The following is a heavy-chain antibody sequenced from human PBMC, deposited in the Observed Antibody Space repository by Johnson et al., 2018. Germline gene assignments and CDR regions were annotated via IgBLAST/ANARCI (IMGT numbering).Heavy chain of an antibody. Sequence: VQLLESGGGVVQPGRSLRLSCAASGFTFSSYAMHWVRQAPGKGLEWVAVISYDGSNKYYADSVKGRFTISRDNSKNTLYLQMNSLRTEDTALYYCSTDKTGAFDIWGQGTMVTVSS. CDR3: STDKTGAFDI. V-gene: IGHV3-30-3*01. CDR2: ISYDGSNK. CDR1: GFTFSSYA. J-gene: IGHJ3*02. D-gene: IGHD7-27*01.